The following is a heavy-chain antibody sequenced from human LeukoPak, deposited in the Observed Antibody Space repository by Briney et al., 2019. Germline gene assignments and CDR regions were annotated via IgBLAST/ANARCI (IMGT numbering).Heavy chain of an antibody. V-gene: IGHV3-21*01. D-gene: IGHD6-13*01. Sequence: GGSLRLSCAASGFTFSSYSMNWVRQAPGKGLEWVSSISSSSSYIYYADSVKGRFTISRDNAKNSLYLQMNSLRAEDTAVYYCARDMGQQGFFDYWGQGTLVTVSS. J-gene: IGHJ4*02. CDR1: GFTFSSYS. CDR2: ISSSSSYI. CDR3: ARDMGQQGFFDY.